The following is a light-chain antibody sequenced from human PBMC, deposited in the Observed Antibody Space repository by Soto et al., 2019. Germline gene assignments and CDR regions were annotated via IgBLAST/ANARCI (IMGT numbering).Light chain of an antibody. Sequence: SITIPCTSNNNDVGNYNDVSWYQQHPGKAPKLIIYEGSKRPSGISDRFSGSKSGNTASLTISGLQAEDEADYYCCSYAGSFRYVFGSGTKVTVL. CDR1: NNDVGNYND. V-gene: IGLV2-23*01. CDR2: EGS. CDR3: CSYAGSFRYV. J-gene: IGLJ1*01.